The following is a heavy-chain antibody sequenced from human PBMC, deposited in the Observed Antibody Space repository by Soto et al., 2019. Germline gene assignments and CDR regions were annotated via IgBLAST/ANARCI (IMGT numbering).Heavy chain of an antibody. CDR2: INAGNGNT. Sequence: ASVKVSCKASGYTFTSYARHWVRQAPGQRLEWMGWINAGNGNTKYSQKFQGRVTITRDTSASTAYMELSSLRSEDTAVYYCARDSSSYPWGYWGQGTLVTVSS. V-gene: IGHV1-3*01. CDR3: ARDSSSYPWGY. CDR1: GYTFTSYA. D-gene: IGHD6-13*01. J-gene: IGHJ4*02.